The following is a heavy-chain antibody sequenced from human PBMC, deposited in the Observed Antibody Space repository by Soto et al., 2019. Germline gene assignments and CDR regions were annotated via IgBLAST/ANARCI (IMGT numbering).Heavy chain of an antibody. CDR2: INPNDDAI. CDR3: ARSSNSNREWYVPCGI. CDR1: GYNLTDYD. J-gene: IGHJ4*02. Sequence: QVQLVQSGAEVKKPGASVKVSCKASGYNLTDYDMHWVRQAPGQGLEWMGMINPNDDAINYAQKFQGRVSMTRDSPTSTVYMELSSLRSEDTAMYYCARSSNSNREWYVPCGIWGQGTLITVSS. V-gene: IGHV1-46*01. D-gene: IGHD2-8*01.